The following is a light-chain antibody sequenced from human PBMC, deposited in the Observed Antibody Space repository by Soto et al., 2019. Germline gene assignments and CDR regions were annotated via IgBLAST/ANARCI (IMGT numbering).Light chain of an antibody. CDR2: GAS. CDR1: QSVSSSY. Sequence: EIVLTQSPGTLSLSPGERATLSCRASQSVSSSYLAWYQQKPGQAPRLLIYGASIRATGIPDRFSGSGSGTDFTLTISRLEPEDFAMYYCRSGTFGPGTKVDIK. CDR3: RSGT. J-gene: IGKJ3*01. V-gene: IGKV3-20*01.